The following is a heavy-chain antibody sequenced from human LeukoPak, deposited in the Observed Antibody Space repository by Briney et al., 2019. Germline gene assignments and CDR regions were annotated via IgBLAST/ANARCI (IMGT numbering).Heavy chain of an antibody. V-gene: IGHV3-7*05. CDR3: ARHLPSDWFDP. Sequence: GGSLILSCVASGFKFSDYYMSWVRQAPGKGLEWVADIRHDGSDEYNVDSVKGRFTISRDNAKNSLYLQMNSLRAEDTAVYYCARHLPSDWFDPWGQGTLVTVSS. CDR1: GFKFSDYY. J-gene: IGHJ5*02. CDR2: IRHDGSDE.